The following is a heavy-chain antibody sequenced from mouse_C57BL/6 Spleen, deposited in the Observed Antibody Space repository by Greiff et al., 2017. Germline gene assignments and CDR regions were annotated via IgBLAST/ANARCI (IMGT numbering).Heavy chain of an antibody. CDR1: GFTFSSYG. J-gene: IGHJ2*01. CDR3: ARHVEGYYGSSYGLDY. V-gene: IGHV5-6*01. D-gene: IGHD1-1*01. CDR2: ISSGGSYT. Sequence: VQLKESGGDLVKPGGSLKLSCAASGFTFSSYGMSWVRQTPDKRLEWVATISSGGSYTYYPDSVKGRFTISRDNAKNTLYLQMSSLKSEDTAMYYCARHVEGYYGSSYGLDYWGQGTTLTVSS.